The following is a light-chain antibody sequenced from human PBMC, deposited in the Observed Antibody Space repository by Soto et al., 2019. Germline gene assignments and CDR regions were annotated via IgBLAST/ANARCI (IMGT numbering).Light chain of an antibody. CDR1: QSVSSNY. V-gene: IGKV3-20*01. J-gene: IGKJ2*01. CDR2: GAS. CDR3: QQYGRSAYT. Sequence: EMVLTQSPGTLSLSPGERAPLSCRASQSVSSNYLAWYQQKPGQAPRLLIYGASSRATGIPDRFSGSGSGTDFTLTSSRMEPEDFTVYYCQQYGRSAYTFGQGTTQEIK.